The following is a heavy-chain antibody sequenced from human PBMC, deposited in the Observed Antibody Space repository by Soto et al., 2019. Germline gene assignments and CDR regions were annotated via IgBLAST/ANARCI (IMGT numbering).Heavy chain of an antibody. CDR3: AKDRYYDYTWGSLNLDF. Sequence: EVQLLESGGGLVQPGGSLRLSCAASGFTFSSYAMSWVRQAPGKGLEWVLAISGSGGRTYYADSVKGRFTTSRDNSKNTLYLQINSLRAEDTAVYYCAKDRYYDYTWGSLNLDFWGQGTLVTVSS. J-gene: IGHJ4*02. D-gene: IGHD3-16*01. CDR1: GFTFSSYA. CDR2: ISGSGGRT. V-gene: IGHV3-23*01.